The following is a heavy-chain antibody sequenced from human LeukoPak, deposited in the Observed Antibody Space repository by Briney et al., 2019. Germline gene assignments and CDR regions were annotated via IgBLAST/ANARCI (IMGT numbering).Heavy chain of an antibody. Sequence: PSETLSLTCTVSGGPISSYYWSWIRQPPGKGLEWIGYIYHSGSTTYNPSLKSRITISLDGSKNQFSLKLSSVTAADTAVYYCAGDFGSGSYRFDYWGQGTLVTVSS. D-gene: IGHD3-10*01. CDR1: GGPISSYY. CDR3: AGDFGSGSYRFDY. CDR2: IYHSGST. V-gene: IGHV4-59*12. J-gene: IGHJ4*02.